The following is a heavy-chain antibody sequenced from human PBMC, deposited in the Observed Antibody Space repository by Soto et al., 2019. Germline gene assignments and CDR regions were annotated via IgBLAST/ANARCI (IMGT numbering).Heavy chain of an antibody. Sequence: ASETLSLTCTVSGGSISSADYYWSWIRQPPGKGLEWIGYIYYTGSTYYSPSLRSRVIITVDTSKNEFSLKLSSVTAADTAVYYCATVRTITILDYWGQGTLVTVSS. V-gene: IGHV4-30-4*01. CDR3: ATVRTITILDY. CDR2: IYYTGST. CDR1: GGSISSADYY. D-gene: IGHD3-9*01. J-gene: IGHJ4*02.